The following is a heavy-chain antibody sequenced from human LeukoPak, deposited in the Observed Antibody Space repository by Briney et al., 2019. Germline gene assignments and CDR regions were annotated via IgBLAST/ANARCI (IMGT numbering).Heavy chain of an antibody. CDR1: GGSFSGYY. J-gene: IGHJ5*02. CDR3: ARGNNPNWFDP. Sequence: ASETLSLTCAVYGGSFSGYYWSWIRQPPGKGLEWIGEINHSGSTNYNPSLKSRVTISVDTSKNQFSLKLSSVTAADTAVYYCARGNNPNWFDPWGQGTLVTVSS. V-gene: IGHV4-34*01. CDR2: INHSGST. D-gene: IGHD1-14*01.